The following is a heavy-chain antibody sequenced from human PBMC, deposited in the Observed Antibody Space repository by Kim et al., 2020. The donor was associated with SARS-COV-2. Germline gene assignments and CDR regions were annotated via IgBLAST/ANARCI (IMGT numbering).Heavy chain of an antibody. CDR3: AKASWGPAMEV. D-gene: IGHD7-27*01. CDR1: GFTFSSYG. J-gene: IGHJ6*03. CDR2: ISYDGSNK. Sequence: GGSLRLSCAASGFTFSSYGMHWVRQAPGKGLEWVAVISYDGSNKYYADSVKGRFTISRDNSKNTLYLQMNSLRAEDTAVYYCAKASWGPAMEVWGKGTT. V-gene: IGHV3-30*18.